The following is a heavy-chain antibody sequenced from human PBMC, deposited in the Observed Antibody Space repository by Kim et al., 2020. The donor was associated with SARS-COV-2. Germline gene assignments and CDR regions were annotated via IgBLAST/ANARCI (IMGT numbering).Heavy chain of an antibody. V-gene: IGHV1-69*13. J-gene: IGHJ3*02. Sequence: SVKVSCKASGGTFSSYAISWVRQAPGQGLEWMGGIIPIFGTANYAQKFQGRVTITADESTSTAYMELSSLRSEDTAVYYCARQGREIQLWSPPSDDAFDIWGQGTMVTVSS. CDR1: GGTFSSYA. CDR3: ARQGREIQLWSPPSDDAFDI. CDR2: IIPIFGTA. D-gene: IGHD5-18*01.